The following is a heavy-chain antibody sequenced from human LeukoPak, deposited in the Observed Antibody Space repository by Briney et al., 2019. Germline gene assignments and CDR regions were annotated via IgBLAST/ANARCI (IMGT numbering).Heavy chain of an antibody. CDR3: ARSMSVVVIMAFDY. D-gene: IGHD3-22*01. V-gene: IGHV3-11*04. CDR1: GFTFSDYY. Sequence: GGSLRLSCAASGFTFSDYYMSWIRQAPGKGLEWVSYISSSGSTIYYADSVKGRFTISRDNAKNSLYLQMNSLRAEDTAVYYCARSMSVVVIMAFDYWGQGTLVTVSS. CDR2: ISSSGSTI. J-gene: IGHJ4*02.